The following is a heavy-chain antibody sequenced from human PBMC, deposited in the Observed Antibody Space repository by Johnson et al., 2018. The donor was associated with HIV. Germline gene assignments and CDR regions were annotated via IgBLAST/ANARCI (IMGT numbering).Heavy chain of an antibody. CDR1: GFIFSTYG. D-gene: IGHD6-19*01. CDR3: ATSVEQWLVWNAFDI. CDR2: IKCDGSEK. V-gene: IGHV3-33*01. J-gene: IGHJ3*02. Sequence: QMLLVESGGGVVQPGGSLRLSCVASGFIFSTYGMHWVRQAPEKGLEWVADIKCDGSEKYYVDSVKGRLTISRDNSKNTLYLQMNSLRAEDTAVYYCATSVEQWLVWNAFDIWGQGTMVTVSS.